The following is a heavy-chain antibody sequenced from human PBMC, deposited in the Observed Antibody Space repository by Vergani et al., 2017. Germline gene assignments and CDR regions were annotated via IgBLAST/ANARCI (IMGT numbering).Heavy chain of an antibody. CDR2: IGVDGDR. D-gene: IGHD1-1*01. V-gene: IGHV3-13*01. Sequence: EVQLVESGGGLVQPGGSLRLFCTVSGFTFSSNDFYWVRQTAGKGLEWVSSIGVDGDRYYSDSVKGRFTISRDNGQSYLYLDMDNLRVEDTAVYLCANEICGTGNCYGWNHLEVWGEGTSVTVSS. J-gene: IGHJ6*04. CDR1: GFTFSSND. CDR3: ANEICGTGNCYGWNHLEV.